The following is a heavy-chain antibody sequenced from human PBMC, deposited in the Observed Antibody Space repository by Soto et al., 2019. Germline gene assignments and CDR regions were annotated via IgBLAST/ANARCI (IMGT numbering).Heavy chain of an antibody. CDR3: ARVRPGNYRDY. V-gene: IGHV3-7*03. CDR1: GFTFSSYW. Sequence: GGSLRFSCAASGFTFSSYWMDWVRQAPGKGLEWVAKIKEDGSEKYYADSVRGRFIISRDNARNSVWLQMNSLRAEDTAVYYCARVRPGNYRDYWGQGTLVTVSS. CDR2: IKEDGSEK. D-gene: IGHD3-10*01. J-gene: IGHJ4*02.